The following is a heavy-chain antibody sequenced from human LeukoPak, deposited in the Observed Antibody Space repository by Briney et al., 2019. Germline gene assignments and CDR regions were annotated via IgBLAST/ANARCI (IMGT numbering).Heavy chain of an antibody. CDR3: ARQGQLGPSYYYYMDV. Sequence: SETPSLTCTVSGGSISSYYWSWIRQPAGKGLEWIGRIYTSGSTNYNPSLKSRVTMSVDTSKNQFSLKLSSVTAADTAVYYCARQGQLGPSYYYYMDVWGKGTTVTVSS. CDR2: IYTSGST. J-gene: IGHJ6*03. CDR1: GGSISSYY. V-gene: IGHV4-4*07. D-gene: IGHD6-6*01.